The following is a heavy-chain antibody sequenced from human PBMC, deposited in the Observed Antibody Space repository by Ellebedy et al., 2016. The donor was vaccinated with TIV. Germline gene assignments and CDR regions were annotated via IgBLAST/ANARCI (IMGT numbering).Heavy chain of an antibody. CDR1: GGSISSYY. CDR3: ARSYCTSVRCYAHNYFDP. CDR2: IYDSGST. J-gene: IGHJ5*02. D-gene: IGHD2-2*01. V-gene: IGHV4-59*08. Sequence: MPSETLSLTCDVSGGSISSYYWSWIRQPPGKGLEWIGPIYDSGSTNYNSSLRSRVTISVDKSMNQFTMKLSSVTDADTDVSYCARSYCTSVRCYAHNYFDPWGQGTLVTVSS.